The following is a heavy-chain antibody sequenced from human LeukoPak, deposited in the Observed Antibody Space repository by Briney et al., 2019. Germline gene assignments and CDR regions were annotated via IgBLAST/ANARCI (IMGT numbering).Heavy chain of an antibody. CDR2: IKSKTDGGTT. Sequence: PGGSLRLSCAASGFTFSSYSMNWVRQAPGKGLEWVGRIKSKTDGGTTDYAAPVKGRFTISRDDSKNTLYLQMNSLKTEDTAVYYCTTSVTMIVVISDYWGQGTLVTVSS. CDR1: GFTFSSYS. D-gene: IGHD3-22*01. CDR3: TTSVTMIVVISDY. J-gene: IGHJ4*02. V-gene: IGHV3-15*01.